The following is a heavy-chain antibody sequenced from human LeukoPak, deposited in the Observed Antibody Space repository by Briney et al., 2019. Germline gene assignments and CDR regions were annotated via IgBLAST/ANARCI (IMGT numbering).Heavy chain of an antibody. V-gene: IGHV4-59*01. CDR1: GGSISGFH. D-gene: IGHD3-16*01. Sequence: SETLSLTCTGSGGSISGFHWTWIRQPPGKGLEWIGQIYYTGSADYNPSLKSRITISVDTSKNQISLMVRSVTAADTAVYHCARFGVNYDMDVWGQGTTVTVSS. J-gene: IGHJ6*02. CDR3: ARFGVNYDMDV. CDR2: IYYTGSA.